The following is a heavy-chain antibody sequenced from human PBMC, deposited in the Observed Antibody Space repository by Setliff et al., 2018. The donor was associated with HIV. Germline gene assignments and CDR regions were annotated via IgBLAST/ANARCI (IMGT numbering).Heavy chain of an antibody. CDR2: INTNTGSP. J-gene: IGHJ4*02. Sequence: ASVKVSCKASGYTFTSYDISWVRQAPGQGPEGMGWINTNTGSPRFAQGFRGRFGCSLDASVTTTYLHIKDLKAEDIAVYYCARDGADYNFRSGTYPFDIWGQGTLVTVSS. CDR1: GYTFTSYD. V-gene: IGHV7-4-1*02. D-gene: IGHD3-3*01. CDR3: ARDGADYNFRSGTYPFDI.